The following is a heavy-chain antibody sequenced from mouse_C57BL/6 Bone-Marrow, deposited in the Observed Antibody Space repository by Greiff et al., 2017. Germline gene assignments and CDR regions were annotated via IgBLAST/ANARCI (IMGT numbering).Heavy chain of an antibody. CDR1: GFTFSSYG. D-gene: IGHD2-14*01. Sequence: EVKLVESGGDLVKPGGSLKLSCAASGFTFSSYGMSWVRQTPDKRLEWVATISSGGSYTYYPDSVKGRFTISRDNAKTTLYLQMSSLKSEDTAMYYGERRGTTGAVWGTGTTGNVSS. CDR2: ISSGGSYT. J-gene: IGHJ1*03. V-gene: IGHV5-6*02. CDR3: ERRGTTGAV.